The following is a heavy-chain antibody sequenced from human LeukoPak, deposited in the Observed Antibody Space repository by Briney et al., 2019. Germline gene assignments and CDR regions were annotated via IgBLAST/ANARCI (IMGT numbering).Heavy chain of an antibody. CDR3: ARGVYCSGTSCYPDLEYFQH. D-gene: IGHD2-2*01. Sequence: GGSLRLSCAASGFTFRSYAMHWVRQAPGKGLEWVAVISYDGSNKYYADSVKGRFTISRDNSKNTLYLQMNSLRAEDTAVYYCARGVYCSGTSCYPDLEYFQHWGQGTLVTVSS. CDR2: ISYDGSNK. V-gene: IGHV3-30*04. CDR1: GFTFRSYA. J-gene: IGHJ1*01.